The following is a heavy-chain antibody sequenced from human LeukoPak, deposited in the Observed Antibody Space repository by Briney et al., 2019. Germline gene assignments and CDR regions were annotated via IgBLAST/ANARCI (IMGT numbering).Heavy chain of an antibody. CDR2: ISSSSSTI. CDR3: ARERVGYCSSTSCHWFDP. Sequence: GGSLRLSCAASGFTFSSYSMNWVRQAPGKALEWVSYISSSSSTIYYADSVKGRFTISRDNAKNSLYLQMNSLRAEDTAVYYCARERVGYCSSTSCHWFDPWGQGTLVTVSS. J-gene: IGHJ5*02. D-gene: IGHD2-2*01. V-gene: IGHV3-48*04. CDR1: GFTFSSYS.